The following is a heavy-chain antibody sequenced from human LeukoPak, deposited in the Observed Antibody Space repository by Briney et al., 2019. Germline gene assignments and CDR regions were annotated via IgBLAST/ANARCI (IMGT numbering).Heavy chain of an antibody. Sequence: PGGSLRLSCAASGFTFSSYSMNWVRQAPGKGLEWVSYISSSSSTIYYADSVKGRFTISRDNAKNSLYLQMNSLRAEDTAVYYCAREAYGDNAIEYFQHWGQGTLVTVSS. CDR3: AREAYGDNAIEYFQH. CDR2: ISSSSSTI. CDR1: GFTFSSYS. D-gene: IGHD4-17*01. J-gene: IGHJ1*01. V-gene: IGHV3-48*01.